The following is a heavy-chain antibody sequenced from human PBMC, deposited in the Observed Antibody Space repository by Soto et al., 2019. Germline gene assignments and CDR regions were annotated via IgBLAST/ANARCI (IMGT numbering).Heavy chain of an antibody. D-gene: IGHD4-17*01. CDR3: AKDGSTVTNVGYYYYMDV. CDR2: ISYDGSNK. CDR1: GFTFSRYG. V-gene: IGHV3-30*18. J-gene: IGHJ6*03. Sequence: GGSLRLSCAASGFTFSRYGMHWVRQAPGKGLEWVAVISYDGSNKYYADSVKGRFTISRDNSKNTLYLQMNSLRAEDTAVYYCAKDGSTVTNVGYYYYMDVWGKGTTVTVSS.